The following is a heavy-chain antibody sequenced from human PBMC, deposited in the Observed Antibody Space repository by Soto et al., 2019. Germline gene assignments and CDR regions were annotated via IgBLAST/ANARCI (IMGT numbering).Heavy chain of an antibody. CDR1: GVSISSYY. J-gene: IGHJ2*01. D-gene: IGHD4-17*01. CDR3: ARHRSDYGDSGLVAWYFDL. V-gene: IGHV4-59*08. CDR2: IYSSGNT. Sequence: QVQLQESGPGLVKPSETLSLVCTVSGVSISSYYWSWIRQPPGKGLEWIAYIYSSGNTNRNPSLRSRVSISVDTSKGQVFLKLNSVTAADTAVYYCARHRSDYGDSGLVAWYFDLWGRGTLVTVSS.